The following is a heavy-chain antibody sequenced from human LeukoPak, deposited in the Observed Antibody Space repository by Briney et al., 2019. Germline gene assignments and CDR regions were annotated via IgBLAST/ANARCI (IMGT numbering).Heavy chain of an antibody. Sequence: PGRSLRLSCAASGFTFSNYGTHWVRQAPGKGLEWVAVIWFDGSKKYYADSLKGRFTIPRDNSKNTVYLQMSSLRPEDTAVYFCARDENHYFDYWGQGTLVTVSS. V-gene: IGHV3-33*01. CDR3: ARDENHYFDY. CDR2: IWFDGSKK. J-gene: IGHJ4*02. CDR1: GFTFSNYG.